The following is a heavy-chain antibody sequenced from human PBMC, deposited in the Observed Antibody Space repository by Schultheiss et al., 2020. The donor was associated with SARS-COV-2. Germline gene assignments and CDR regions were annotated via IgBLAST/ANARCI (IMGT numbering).Heavy chain of an antibody. V-gene: IGHV1-18*04. CDR1: RYTFTKYF. CDR3: ARFIVVVVAATGDDAFDI. D-gene: IGHD2-15*01. Sequence: ASVKVSCQASRYTFTKYFTQWVRQGPGQGLEWMGWISAYNGNTNYAQKLQGRVTMTTDTSTSTAYMELRSLRSDDTAVYYCARFIVVVVAATGDDAFDIWGQGTTVTVSS. J-gene: IGHJ3*02. CDR2: ISAYNGNT.